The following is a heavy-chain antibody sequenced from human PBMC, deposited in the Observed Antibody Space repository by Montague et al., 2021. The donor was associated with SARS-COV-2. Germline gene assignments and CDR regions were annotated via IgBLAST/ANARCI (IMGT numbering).Heavy chain of an antibody. CDR1: GGSISSSSYY. V-gene: IGHV4-39*01. D-gene: IGHD5-12*01. CDR2: IYYSGST. CDR3: ARHERQWLRLYPYYFDY. Sequence: SETLSLTCTVSGGSISSSSYYWGWIRQPPGKGLEWIGSIYYSGSTYYNPSLKSRVTISVDTSKNQFSLKPSSVTAADTAMYDCARHERQWLRLYPYYFDYWGQGTLVTVSS. J-gene: IGHJ4*02.